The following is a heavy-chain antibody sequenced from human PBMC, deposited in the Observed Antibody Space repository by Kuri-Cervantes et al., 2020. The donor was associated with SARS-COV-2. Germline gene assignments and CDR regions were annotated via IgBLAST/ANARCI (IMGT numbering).Heavy chain of an antibody. Sequence: ASVKVSCKASGYTFTGYYMHWVRQAPGQGLGWMGRINPNSGNTGYAQKFQGRVTMTRNTSISTAYMELSSLRSEDTAMYYCARLGPRVPAAMEFDYWGQGTLVTVSS. J-gene: IGHJ4*02. CDR1: GYTFTGYY. V-gene: IGHV1-8*02. D-gene: IGHD2-2*01. CDR3: ARLGPRVPAAMEFDY. CDR2: INPNSGNT.